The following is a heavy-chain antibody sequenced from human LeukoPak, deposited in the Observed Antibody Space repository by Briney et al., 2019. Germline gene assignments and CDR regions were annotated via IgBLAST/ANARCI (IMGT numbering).Heavy chain of an antibody. CDR1: GFTFSTYA. J-gene: IGHJ6*03. CDR2: ISGSSGST. Sequence: GGSLRLSCEVSGFTFSTYAMSWVRQAPGKGLEWVSVISGSSGSTYYADSVKGRFTISRDNSKNTLYLQMNSLRAEDTAVYYCAKDGSSSGYPYYMDVWGKGTTVNVSS. V-gene: IGHV3-23*01. D-gene: IGHD5-12*01. CDR3: AKDGSSSGYPYYMDV.